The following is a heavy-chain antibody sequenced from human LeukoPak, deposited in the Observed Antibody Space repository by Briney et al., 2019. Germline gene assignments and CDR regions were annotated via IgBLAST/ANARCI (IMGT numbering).Heavy chain of an antibody. J-gene: IGHJ6*03. CDR2: ISSSSSYI. CDR1: GFTFSSYS. CDR3: ARDLGRVTIYYMDV. D-gene: IGHD3-3*01. Sequence: PGGSLRLSCAASGFTFSSYSMNWVRQAPGKGLEWVSSISSSSSYIYYADSVKGRFTISRDNAKNSLYLQMNSLRAEDTAVYYCARDLGRVTIYYMDVWGKGTTVTVSS. V-gene: IGHV3-21*01.